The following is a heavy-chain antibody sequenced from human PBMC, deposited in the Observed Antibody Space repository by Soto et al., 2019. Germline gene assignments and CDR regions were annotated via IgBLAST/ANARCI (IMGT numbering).Heavy chain of an antibody. Sequence: PGGSLRLSCAVSGFTFSTYWMHWVRQAPGKGLVWVSRIKTDGSVTTYADSVKGRFTISRDNAKNTLYLQMNTLRAEDTAVYYCARDLGGSHDYWGRGTLVTVSS. D-gene: IGHD3-16*01. V-gene: IGHV3-74*01. J-gene: IGHJ4*02. CDR3: ARDLGGSHDY. CDR1: GFTFSTYW. CDR2: IKTDGSVT.